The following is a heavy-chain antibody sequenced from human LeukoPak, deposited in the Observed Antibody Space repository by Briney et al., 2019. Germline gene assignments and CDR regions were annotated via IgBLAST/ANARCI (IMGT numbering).Heavy chain of an antibody. CDR1: GFISSSYA. D-gene: IGHD4-23*01. Sequence: GGSLRLSCAASGFISSSYAMHWVRQAPGKGLEFVSAITNNGVNTYYANSMKGRFTISRDNSKNTLYLQMGSLRAEDMAVYYCARAKGREVTDPFGYYYGMDVWGQGTTVTVSS. CDR3: ARAKGREVTDPFGYYYGMDV. CDR2: ITNNGVNT. V-gene: IGHV3-64*01. J-gene: IGHJ6*02.